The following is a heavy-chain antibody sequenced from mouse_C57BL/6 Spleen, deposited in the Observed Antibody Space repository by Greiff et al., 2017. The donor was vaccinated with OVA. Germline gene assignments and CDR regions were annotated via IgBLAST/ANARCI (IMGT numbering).Heavy chain of an antibody. CDR3: ARLDNYYGSSYEVDY. J-gene: IGHJ4*01. D-gene: IGHD1-1*01. V-gene: IGHV1-82*01. CDR2: IYPGDGDT. Sequence: QVQLQQSGPELVKPGASVKISCKASGYAFSSSWMNWVKQRPGKGLEWIGRIYPGDGDTNYNGKFKGKATLTADKSSSTAYMQLSSLTSEDSAVYFCARLDNYYGSSYEVDYWGQGTSVTVSS. CDR1: GYAFSSSW.